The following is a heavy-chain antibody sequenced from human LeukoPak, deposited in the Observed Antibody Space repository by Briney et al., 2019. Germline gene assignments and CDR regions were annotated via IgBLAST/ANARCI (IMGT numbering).Heavy chain of an antibody. V-gene: IGHV3-30-3*01. CDR3: ARAYAGSYSGGDY. D-gene: IGHD1-26*01. J-gene: IGHJ4*02. Sequence: GGSLRLSCAASGFTFSRYWMSWVRQAPGKGLEWVAVISYDENNENYADSVKGRFTISRDNSKNTLYLQMNSLRVEDTAVYYCARAYAGSYSGGDYWGQGTLVTVSS. CDR1: GFTFSRYW. CDR2: ISYDENNE.